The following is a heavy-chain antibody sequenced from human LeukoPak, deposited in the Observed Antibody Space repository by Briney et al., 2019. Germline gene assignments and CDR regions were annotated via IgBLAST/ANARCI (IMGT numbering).Heavy chain of an antibody. Sequence: GSLRLSCAASGFTFSSYGMHWVRQAPGKGLEWVAFIRYDGSNKYYADSVKGRFTISRDNSKNTLYLQMNSLRAEDTAVYYCAKGYGSGSYGAFDIWGQGTMVTVSS. J-gene: IGHJ3*02. CDR3: AKGYGSGSYGAFDI. CDR2: IRYDGSNK. D-gene: IGHD3-10*01. V-gene: IGHV3-30*02. CDR1: GFTFSSYG.